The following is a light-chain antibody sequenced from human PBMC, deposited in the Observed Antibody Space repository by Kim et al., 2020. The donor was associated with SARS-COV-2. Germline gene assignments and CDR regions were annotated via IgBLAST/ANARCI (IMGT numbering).Light chain of an antibody. CDR2: RNN. Sequence: QAVVTQPPSASGTPGQRVTISCSGGSSNIGSNYVYWYQHLPGTAPKLLIYRNNQRPSGVPDRFSGSKSATSASLAISGLRSEDEAVYYCAAWDDSLSGYVFGSGTKVTVL. CDR3: AAWDDSLSGYV. J-gene: IGLJ1*01. V-gene: IGLV1-47*01. CDR1: SSNIGSNY.